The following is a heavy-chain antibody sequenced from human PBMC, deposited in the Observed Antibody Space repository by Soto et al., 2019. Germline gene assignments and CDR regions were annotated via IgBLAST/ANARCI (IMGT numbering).Heavy chain of an antibody. J-gene: IGHJ6*02. Sequence: GESLKISCQCSGYTFSNFWIGWVRQLPGKGLEWMGIIYPGDHETRYSPSFQGQVTISADKSISTAYLQWSSLKASDTAVYYCARLGCSSTSCYSYYGMDVWGQGTTVTVSS. V-gene: IGHV5-51*01. CDR3: ARLGCSSTSCYSYYGMDV. D-gene: IGHD2-2*02. CDR2: IYPGDHET. CDR1: GYTFSNFW.